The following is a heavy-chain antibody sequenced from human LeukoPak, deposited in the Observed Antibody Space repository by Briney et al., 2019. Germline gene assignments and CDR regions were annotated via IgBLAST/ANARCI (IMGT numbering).Heavy chain of an antibody. J-gene: IGHJ5*02. V-gene: IGHV1-2*02. CDR2: INPNSGGT. CDR1: GYSENFYG. Sequence: ASVKVSCKTSGYSENFYGITWVRQAPGQGLEWMGWINPNSGGTNYAQKFQGRVTMTRDTSISTAYMELSRLRSDDTAVYYCARDQAPRMITFGGPRRWFDPWGQGTLVTVSS. D-gene: IGHD3-16*01. CDR3: ARDQAPRMITFGGPRRWFDP.